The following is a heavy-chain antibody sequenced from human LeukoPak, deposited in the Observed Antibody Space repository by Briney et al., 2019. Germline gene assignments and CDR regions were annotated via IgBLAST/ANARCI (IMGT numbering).Heavy chain of an antibody. J-gene: IGHJ4*02. Sequence: GGSLRLSCAASGFTFSSYWMHWVRQAPGKGLVWVSRINSDGSSTSYADSVKGRYTISRDNAKNTLYLQMNSLRAEDTAVYYCARDVVGYEQYFDNWGQGTLVTVSS. CDR2: INSDGSST. D-gene: IGHD5-12*01. CDR3: ARDVVGYEQYFDN. CDR1: GFTFSSYW. V-gene: IGHV3-74*01.